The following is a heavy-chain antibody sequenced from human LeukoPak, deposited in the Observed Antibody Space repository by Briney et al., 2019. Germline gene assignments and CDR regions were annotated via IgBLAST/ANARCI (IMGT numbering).Heavy chain of an antibody. CDR1: GFTFSSYG. J-gene: IGHJ4*02. V-gene: IGHV3-33*01. CDR3: AREGGSYGSGYYFDY. D-gene: IGHD3-10*01. CDR2: IWYDGSNK. Sequence: EGSLRLSCAASGFTFSSYGMHWVRQAPGKGLEWVAVIWYDGSNKYYADSVKGRFTISRDNSKNTLYLQMNSLRAEDTAVYYCAREGGSYGSGYYFDYWGQGTLVTVSS.